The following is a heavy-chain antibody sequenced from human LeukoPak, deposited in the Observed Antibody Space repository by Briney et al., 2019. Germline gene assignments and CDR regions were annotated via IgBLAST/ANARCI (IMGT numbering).Heavy chain of an antibody. Sequence: PGGSLRLSCAASGFTFSSYWMTWVRQAPGKGLEWVANIKEDGGEGYYVDSVKGRFTVSRDNAKNSLYLQMNSLRSEDTALYYCAKDNIRIVVAGTIDYWGQGTLVTVSS. V-gene: IGHV3-7*03. CDR3: AKDNIRIVVAGTIDY. J-gene: IGHJ4*02. CDR2: IKEDGGEG. CDR1: GFTFSSYW. D-gene: IGHD6-19*01.